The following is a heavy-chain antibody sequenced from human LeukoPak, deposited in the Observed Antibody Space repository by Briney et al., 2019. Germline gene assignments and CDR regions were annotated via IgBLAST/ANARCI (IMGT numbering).Heavy chain of an antibody. D-gene: IGHD3-10*01. CDR3: ASPPDYYGSGSYLMYQDY. V-gene: IGHV3-23*01. CDR2: TSGSGGST. CDR1: GFTFSSYW. J-gene: IGHJ4*02. Sequence: GGSLRLSCAASGFTFSSYWMSWVRQAPGKGLEWVSVTSGSGGSTYYADSVKGRFTISRDNSKNTLYLQMNSLRAEDTAVYYCASPPDYYGSGSYLMYQDYWGQGTLVTVSS.